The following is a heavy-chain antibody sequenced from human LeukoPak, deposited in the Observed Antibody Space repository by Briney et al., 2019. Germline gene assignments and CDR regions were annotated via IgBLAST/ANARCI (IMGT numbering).Heavy chain of an antibody. Sequence: LLGGSVRLSCSASGFTFSSYAMHWVRQAPGKGLEYVSAISSNEGSTYYADSVKGRFAISRDNSKNTLYPQMSSLRAEDTAVYYCVKGHLVWELGDYFDYWGQGTLVTVSS. J-gene: IGHJ4*02. CDR2: ISSNEGST. CDR3: VKGHLVWELGDYFDY. D-gene: IGHD1-26*01. CDR1: GFTFSSYA. V-gene: IGHV3-64D*09.